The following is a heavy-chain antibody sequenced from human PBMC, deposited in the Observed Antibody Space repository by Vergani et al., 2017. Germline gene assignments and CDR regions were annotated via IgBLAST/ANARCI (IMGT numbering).Heavy chain of an antibody. CDR2: ISWNSGSI. CDR3: ARDQFYGSGSYKIPDWFDP. V-gene: IGHV3-9*01. J-gene: IGHJ5*02. CDR1: GFTFDDYA. D-gene: IGHD3-10*01. Sequence: VQLVESGGGLVQPGRSLRLSCAASGFTFDDYAMHWVRQAPGKGLEWVSGISWNSGSIGYADSVKGRFTISRDNAKNSLYLQMNSLRAEDTAVYYCARDQFYGSGSYKIPDWFDPWGQGTLVTVSS.